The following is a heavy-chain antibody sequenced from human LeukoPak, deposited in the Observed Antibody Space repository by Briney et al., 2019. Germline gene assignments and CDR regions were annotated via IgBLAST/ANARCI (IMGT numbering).Heavy chain of an antibody. CDR1: GGSISISSYD. V-gene: IGHV4-39*01. J-gene: IGHJ6*02. D-gene: IGHD2-2*01. CDR3: ARLGSKGVVPATTPPCYYGMDV. Sequence: SETLSLTCAVSGGSISISSYDWGWIRQPPGKGLEWIWSIYDSGSTYYNPPLKSQVTISVDTSKTQLSLQLSSVPAADTDVYYCARLGSKGVVPATTPPCYYGMDVWGQATTVSVS. CDR2: IYDSGST.